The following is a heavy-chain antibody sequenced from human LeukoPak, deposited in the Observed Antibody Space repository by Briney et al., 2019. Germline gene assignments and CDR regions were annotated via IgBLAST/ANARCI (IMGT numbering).Heavy chain of an antibody. D-gene: IGHD2-2*01. V-gene: IGHV3-20*01. CDR1: GFTFDDYG. J-gene: IGHJ6*03. CDR2: LNWNGGST. Sequence: PGGSLRLSCAASGFTFDDYGLSWVRQVPGKGLEWVSGLNWNGGSTGYADSVKGRFTISRDNAKNSLYLQMNSLRAEDTALYHCARAPGVPAAMGGDYYYYYYMDVWGKGTTVTISS. CDR3: ARAPGVPAAMGGDYYYYYYMDV.